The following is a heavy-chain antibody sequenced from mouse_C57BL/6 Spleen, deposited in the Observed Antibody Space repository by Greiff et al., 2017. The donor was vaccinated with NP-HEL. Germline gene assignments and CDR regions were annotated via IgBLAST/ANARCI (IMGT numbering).Heavy chain of an antibody. CDR2: ISSGSSTI. Sequence: EVKLVESGGGLVKPGGSLKLSCAASGFTFSDYGMHWVRQAPEKGLEWVAYISSGSSTIYYADTVKGRFTISRDNAKNTLFLQMTSLRSEDTAMYYCARLYFLYAMDYWGQGTSVTVSS. CDR1: GFTFSDYG. J-gene: IGHJ4*01. CDR3: ARLYFLYAMDY. D-gene: IGHD1-1*01. V-gene: IGHV5-17*01.